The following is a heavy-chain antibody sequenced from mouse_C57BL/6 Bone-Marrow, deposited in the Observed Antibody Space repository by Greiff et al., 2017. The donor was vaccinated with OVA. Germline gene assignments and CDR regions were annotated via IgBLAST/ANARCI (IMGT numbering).Heavy chain of an antibody. Sequence: QVQLQQPGAELVKPGASVKLSCKASGYTFTSYWMQWVKQRPGQGLEWIGEIDPSDSYTNYNQKFKGKATLTVDTSSSTAYMQLSSLTSEDSAVYYCARRDYYGSDYWGRGTALTVSS. CDR3: ARRDYYGSDY. CDR1: GYTFTSYW. J-gene: IGHJ2*01. D-gene: IGHD1-1*01. V-gene: IGHV1-50*01. CDR2: IDPSDSYT.